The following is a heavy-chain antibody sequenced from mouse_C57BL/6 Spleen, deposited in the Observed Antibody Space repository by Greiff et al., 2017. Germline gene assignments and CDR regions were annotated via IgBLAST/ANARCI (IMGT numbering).Heavy chain of an antibody. CDR1: GFTFSSYA. CDR2: ISDGGSYT. J-gene: IGHJ1*03. V-gene: IGHV5-4*03. CDR3: ARGGTTVVAPYFAV. D-gene: IGHD1-1*01. Sequence: EVKVVESGGGLVKPGGSLKLSCAASGFTFSSYAMSWVRQTPEKRLEWVATISDGGSYTYYPDNVKGRFTISRDNAKNTLYLQMSHLQSEDTAMYYCARGGTTVVAPYFAVWGTGTTVTVSS.